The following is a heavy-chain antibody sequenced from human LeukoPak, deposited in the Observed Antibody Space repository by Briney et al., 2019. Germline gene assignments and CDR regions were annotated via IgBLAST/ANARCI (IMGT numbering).Heavy chain of an antibody. CDR3: ARGSFGELFPDGNAFDI. D-gene: IGHD3-10*01. Sequence: SETLSLTCTVSGGSISSYYWSWIRQPPGKGLEWIGYIYYSGSTNYNPSLKSRVTISVDTSKNQFSLKLSSVTAADTAVYYCARGSFGELFPDGNAFDIWGQGTMVTVSS. CDR2: IYYSGST. J-gene: IGHJ3*02. V-gene: IGHV4-59*01. CDR1: GGSISSYY.